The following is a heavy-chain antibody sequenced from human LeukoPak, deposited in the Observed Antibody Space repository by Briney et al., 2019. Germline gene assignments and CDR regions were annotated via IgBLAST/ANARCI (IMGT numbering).Heavy chain of an antibody. CDR1: GYSISSGYY. D-gene: IGHD3-9*01. J-gene: IGHJ4*02. Sequence: PSETLSLTCTVSGYSISSGYYWGWIRQPPGKGLEWIGSIYHSGSTYYNPSLKSRVTISVDTSKNQFSLKLSSVTAADTAVYYCARDYADYDILTGYQDYWGQGTLVTVSS. CDR2: IYHSGST. V-gene: IGHV4-38-2*02. CDR3: ARDYADYDILTGYQDY.